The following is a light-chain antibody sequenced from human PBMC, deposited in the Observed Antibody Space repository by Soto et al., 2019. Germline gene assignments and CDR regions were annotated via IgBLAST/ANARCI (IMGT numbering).Light chain of an antibody. CDR1: ESVTNY. CDR2: DVS. Sequence: EIVWTQSPATLSLSPGERGTLSCRASESVTNYLAWYQQKPGQAPRLLVYDVSNRATGIPARFSGGGSGTDFTLTISNLEPEDFAVYYCQQRSDWPWTFGQGTKVDIK. V-gene: IGKV3-11*01. J-gene: IGKJ1*01. CDR3: QQRSDWPWT.